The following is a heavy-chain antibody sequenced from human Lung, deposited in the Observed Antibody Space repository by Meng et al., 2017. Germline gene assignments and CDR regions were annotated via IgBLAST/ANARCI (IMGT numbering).Heavy chain of an antibody. J-gene: IGHJ5*02. CDR3: TREMWLLGATTNWFDP. Sequence: GELVRSGAELMRPGASVKVSCKASGYTFTSYYMHWVRQAPGQGLEWMGISNASGGTTTYAQKFQGRVTMTRDTSTSTVYMELSSLRSDDTAVYYCTREMWLLGATTNWFDPWGQGTLVTVSS. CDR2: SNASGGTT. V-gene: IGHV1-46*01. D-gene: IGHD1-26*01. CDR1: GYTFTSYY.